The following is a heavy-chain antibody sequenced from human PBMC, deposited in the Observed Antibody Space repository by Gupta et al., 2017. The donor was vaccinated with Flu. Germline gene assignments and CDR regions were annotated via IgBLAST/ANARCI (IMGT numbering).Heavy chain of an antibody. Sequence: EVQLVESGGVVVQPGGSLRLSCAASGFTFDDYPMHWGRQAPGKGLEWVSLISWDGGSTYYADSVKGRFTISRDNSKNSLYLQMNSLRTEDTALYYCAKGRGYSYGYLDYWGQGTLVTVSS. CDR2: ISWDGGST. CDR1: GFTFDDYP. V-gene: IGHV3-43*01. CDR3: AKGRGYSYGYLDY. D-gene: IGHD5-18*01. J-gene: IGHJ4*02.